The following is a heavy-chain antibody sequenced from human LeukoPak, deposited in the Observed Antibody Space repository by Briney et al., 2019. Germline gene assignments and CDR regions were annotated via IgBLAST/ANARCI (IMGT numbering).Heavy chain of an antibody. J-gene: IGHJ4*02. CDR3: ANAGIAVAGTWGHFDY. Sequence: GGSLRLSCAASGFIFSNDDLNWVRQAPGKGLEWVAVISYDGSNKYYADSVKGRFTISRDNSKNTLYLQMNSLRAEDTAVYYCANAGIAVAGTWGHFDYWGQGTLVTVSS. D-gene: IGHD6-19*01. CDR1: GFIFSNDD. V-gene: IGHV3-30*18. CDR2: ISYDGSNK.